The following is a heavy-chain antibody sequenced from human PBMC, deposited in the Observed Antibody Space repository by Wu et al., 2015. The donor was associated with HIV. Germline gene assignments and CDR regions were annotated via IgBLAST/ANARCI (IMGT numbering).Heavy chain of an antibody. Sequence: QVQLVQSEAEVKKPGASVKVSCKTSGYTFINYNINWVRQAPGQGLEWMGWMNPRHGGSGIVDNFRGRAVMTSRGDIKTAYLELRGLSPKDAAVYFCAVATMNAFDIWGPGTKVIVSS. CDR2: MNPRHGGS. V-gene: IGHV1-8*01. D-gene: IGHD5-24*01. CDR1: GYTFINYN. J-gene: IGHJ3*02. CDR3: AVATMNAFDI.